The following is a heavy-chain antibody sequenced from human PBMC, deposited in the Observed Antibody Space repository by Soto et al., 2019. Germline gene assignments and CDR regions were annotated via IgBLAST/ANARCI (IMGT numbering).Heavy chain of an antibody. V-gene: IGHV5-51*01. CDR2: IYPGDSDT. CDR3: ARPAVAGIPLRVGYWYFDL. Sequence: GESLKISCQGSGYSFTSYWIGWVRQMPGKGLEWMGIIYPGDSDTRYSPSFQGQVTISADKSISTAYLQWSSLKASDTAMYYCARPAVAGIPLRVGYWYFDLWGRGTLVTVSS. D-gene: IGHD6-19*01. J-gene: IGHJ2*01. CDR1: GYSFTSYW.